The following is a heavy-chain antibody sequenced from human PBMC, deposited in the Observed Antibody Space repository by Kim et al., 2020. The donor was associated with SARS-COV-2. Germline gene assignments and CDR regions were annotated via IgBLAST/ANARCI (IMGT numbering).Heavy chain of an antibody. J-gene: IGHJ2*01. CDR1: GFTFSSYA. CDR3: ARAPSSSNWYFDL. CDR2: ISYDGSNK. D-gene: IGHD6-13*01. Sequence: GGSLRLSCAASGFTFSSYAMHWVRQAPGKGLEWVAVISYDGSNKYYADSVKGRFTISRDNSKNTLYLQMNSLRAEDTAVYYCARAPSSSNWYFDLWGRGTLVTVSS. V-gene: IGHV3-30-3*01.